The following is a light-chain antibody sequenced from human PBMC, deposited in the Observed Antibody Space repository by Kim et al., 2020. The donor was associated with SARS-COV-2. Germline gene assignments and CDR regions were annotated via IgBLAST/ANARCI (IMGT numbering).Light chain of an antibody. CDR2: GTS. V-gene: IGKV3-20*01. J-gene: IGKJ2*01. CDR1: QSVASNH. CDR3: QQYDRSPYT. Sequence: LAPGERATVSCRARQSVASNHLAWFQQKPGQAPRLLIYGTSSRATGIPDRFSASESGIDFTLTISRLEPEDFAVYYCQQYDRSPYTFGQGTKLEI.